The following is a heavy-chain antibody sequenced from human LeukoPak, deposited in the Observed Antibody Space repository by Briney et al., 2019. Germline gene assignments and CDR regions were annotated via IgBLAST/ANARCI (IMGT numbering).Heavy chain of an antibody. V-gene: IGHV3-20*04. Sequence: PGGSLRLSCAASGFTFDDYGMSWVRQAPGKGLECVSGINWNGGDTHYADSVKGRFTISRDSAKNSLYLQMNSLRADDTALYYCARVAVGATIDYWGQGTLVTVSS. D-gene: IGHD1-26*01. CDR1: GFTFDDYG. CDR3: ARVAVGATIDY. CDR2: INWNGGDT. J-gene: IGHJ4*02.